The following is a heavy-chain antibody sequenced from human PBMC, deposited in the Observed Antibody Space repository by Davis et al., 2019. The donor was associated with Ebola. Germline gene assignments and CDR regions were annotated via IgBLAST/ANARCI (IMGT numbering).Heavy chain of an antibody. V-gene: IGHV1-2*02. J-gene: IGHJ4*02. CDR2: INPNSGGT. Sequence: ASVKVSCKASGYTFTGYYMHWVRQAPGQGLEWMGWINPNSGGTNYAQKFQGRVTMTRDTSISTAYMELSRLRSDDTAVYYCARVRMYYSSSPVFDYWGQGTLVTVSS. D-gene: IGHD6-6*01. CDR1: GYTFTGYY. CDR3: ARVRMYYSSSPVFDY.